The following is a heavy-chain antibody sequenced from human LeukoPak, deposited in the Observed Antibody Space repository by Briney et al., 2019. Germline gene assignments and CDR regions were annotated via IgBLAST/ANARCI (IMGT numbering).Heavy chain of an antibody. J-gene: IGHJ4*02. CDR3: ASYDSSGDYFDY. Sequence: GSLRLSCAASGFTFSDYNMSWIRQAPGKGLEWVSYISSSGSTIYYADSVKGRFTISRDNAKNSLYLQMNSLRAEDTAVYYCASYDSSGDYFDYWGQGTLVTVSS. CDR1: GFTFSDYN. V-gene: IGHV3-11*01. CDR2: ISSSGSTI. D-gene: IGHD3-22*01.